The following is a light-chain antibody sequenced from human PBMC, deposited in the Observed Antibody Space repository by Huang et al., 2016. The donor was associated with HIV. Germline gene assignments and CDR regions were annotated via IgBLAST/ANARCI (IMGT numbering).Light chain of an antibody. CDR2: KVS. J-gene: IGKJ1*01. CDR1: QGLVNGDESTY. V-gene: IGKV2-30*01. CDR3: LQATHWPPT. Sequence: DVVVTQSPLFLHVTLGQSASMSCRSTQGLVNGDESTYLSWFQQRPGQPLRPLIHKVSRRATGVPDRFRGSVAGTFFTLEISRVEAEDVGLYYCLQATHWPPTFGQGTRLEI.